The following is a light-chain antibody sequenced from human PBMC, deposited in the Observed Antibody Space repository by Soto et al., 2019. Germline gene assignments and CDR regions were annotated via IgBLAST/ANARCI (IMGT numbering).Light chain of an antibody. CDR3: QQRNYWPIT. Sequence: IVMTQSPATLSVSPGERAALSCRASQSVNNNVAWYQQKPGQAPRLLIYSASSRAAGVPARFSGSGSGTDFTLTISSLQSEDFAVYYCQQRNYWPITFGQGTRLEIK. CDR2: SAS. CDR1: QSVNNN. V-gene: IGKV3-15*01. J-gene: IGKJ5*01.